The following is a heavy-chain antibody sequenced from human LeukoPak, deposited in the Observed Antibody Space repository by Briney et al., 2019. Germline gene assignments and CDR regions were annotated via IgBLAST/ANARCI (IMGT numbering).Heavy chain of an antibody. Sequence: PGGSLRLSCAASGFTFSSYGMHWVRQAPGKGLEWVAVIWYDGSNKYYADSVKGRFTISRDNSKNTLYLQMNSLRAEDTAVYYCARAFGRMVRGNSNWFDPWGQGTLVTVSS. CDR1: GFTFSSYG. J-gene: IGHJ5*02. CDR2: IWYDGSNK. V-gene: IGHV3-33*01. CDR3: ARAFGRMVRGNSNWFDP. D-gene: IGHD3-10*01.